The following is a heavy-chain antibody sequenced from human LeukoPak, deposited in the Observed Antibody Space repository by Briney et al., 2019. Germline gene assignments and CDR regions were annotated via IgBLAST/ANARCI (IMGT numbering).Heavy chain of an antibody. CDR3: ARELRYFDERDAFDI. J-gene: IGHJ3*02. V-gene: IGHV4-34*01. CDR1: GGSFSGYY. CDR2: INHSGST. D-gene: IGHD3-9*01. Sequence: SSETLSLTCAVYGGSFSGYYWSWIRQPPGKGLEWIGEINHSGSTNYNPSLKSRVTISVDTSKNQFSLRLTSVTAADTAVYYCARELRYFDERDAFDIWGQGTMVTVSS.